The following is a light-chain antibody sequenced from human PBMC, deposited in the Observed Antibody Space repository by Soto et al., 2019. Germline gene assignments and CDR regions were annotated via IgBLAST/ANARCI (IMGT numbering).Light chain of an antibody. CDR1: STDVGGYNY. CDR2: DVS. CDR3: SSYTSSSTLVL. J-gene: IGLJ2*01. V-gene: IGLV2-14*01. Sequence: QSALTQPASVSGSPGQSVTISCTGTSTDVGGYNYVSWYQQHPGKAPKLMIYDVSNRPSGVSNRFSGSKSGDTSSLTISGRQSEDEADYYCSSYTSSSTLVLFGGGTKVTVL.